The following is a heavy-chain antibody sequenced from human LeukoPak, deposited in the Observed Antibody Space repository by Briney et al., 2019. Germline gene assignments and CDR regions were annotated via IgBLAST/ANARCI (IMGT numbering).Heavy chain of an antibody. CDR2: INPNSGGT. V-gene: IGHV1-2*04. J-gene: IGHJ4*01. Sequence: ASVKVSCKASGYTFTGYYMHWVRQAPGQGLEWMGWINPNSGGTNYAQKFQGWVTMTRDTSISTAYMELSRLRSDDTAVYYCARDPGHGPWELLGYWGQGSLVTVSS. CDR3: ARDPGHGPWELLGY. D-gene: IGHD1-26*01. CDR1: GYTFTGYY.